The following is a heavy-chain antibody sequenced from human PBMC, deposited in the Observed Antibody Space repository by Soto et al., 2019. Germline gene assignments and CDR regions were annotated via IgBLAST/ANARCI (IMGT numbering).Heavy chain of an antibody. CDR1: GGSISGYY. CDR2: MYKTGST. Sequence: SETLSLSCTVSGGSISGYYWSWIRQPPGKGLEWIGYMYKTGSTVYNPPFKSRVTISVDTSKNQFSLKLNSVTAADTAVYYCARDLWGYCGTDCYPLDVWGQGTTVTVS. J-gene: IGHJ6*02. D-gene: IGHD2-21*02. CDR3: ARDLWGYCGTDCYPLDV. V-gene: IGHV4-59*01.